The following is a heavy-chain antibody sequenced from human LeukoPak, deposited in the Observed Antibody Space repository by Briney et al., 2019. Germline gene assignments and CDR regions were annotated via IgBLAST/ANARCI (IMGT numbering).Heavy chain of an antibody. J-gene: IGHJ4*02. V-gene: IGHV3-21*01. CDR3: ARDSATYGGNSPLGY. CDR1: GFTFSSYS. Sequence: KPGGSLRLSCAASGFTFSSYSMNWVRQAPGKGLEWVSSISSSSSYIYYADSVKGRFTISRDNPKNSLYLQMNRLRAEDTAVYYCARDSATYGGNSPLGYWGQGTLVTVSS. D-gene: IGHD4-23*01. CDR2: ISSSSSYI.